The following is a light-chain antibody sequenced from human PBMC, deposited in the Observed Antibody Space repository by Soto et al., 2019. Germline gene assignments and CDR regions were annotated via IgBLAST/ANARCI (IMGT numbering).Light chain of an antibody. CDR2: EVS. CDR3: RSSVGSNTVV. Sequence: QSALTQPPSASGSPGQSVTISCTGSSSDVGGYNYVSWYQQHPGKAPKLMIYEVSKRPSGVPDRLSGSKSGNTASLTVSGLQDECEADYYCRSSVGSNTVVFGGGTKLTVL. CDR1: SSDVGGYNY. V-gene: IGLV2-8*01. J-gene: IGLJ2*01.